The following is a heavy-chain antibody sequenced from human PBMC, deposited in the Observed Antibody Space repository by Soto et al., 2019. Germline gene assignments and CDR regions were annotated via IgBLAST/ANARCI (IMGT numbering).Heavy chain of an antibody. CDR3: ARARLYNGDPNIYFFYGLDV. CDR2: IIPLFRKT. J-gene: IGHJ6*02. CDR1: GDMFRNSA. D-gene: IGHD1-1*01. V-gene: IGHV1-69*01. Sequence: QVQLVQSGAEVKRPGSSVKVSCKASGDMFRNSAFTWVRQAPGQGLAWMGVIIPLFRKTDVAQKFQGRVNLTADESTSSLYMEVSSLTSEDTAVYFCARARLYNGDPNIYFFYGLDVWGQGTTITVSS.